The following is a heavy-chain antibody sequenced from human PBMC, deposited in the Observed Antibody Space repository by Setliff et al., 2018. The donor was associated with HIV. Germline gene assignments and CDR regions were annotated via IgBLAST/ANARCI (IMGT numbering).Heavy chain of an antibody. D-gene: IGHD5-12*01. CDR3: AGRGGYNDWYFDY. CDR2: INHSGST. V-gene: IGHV4-34*01. J-gene: IGHJ4*02. Sequence: PSETLSLTCAVYGGSFSDYYWSWIRQPPGKGLEWIGEINHSGSTKYNPSLKSRVTISVDTSKNQFSLKLTSVTTADTAMYYCAGRGGYNDWYFDYWGQGALVTVSS. CDR1: GGSFSDYY.